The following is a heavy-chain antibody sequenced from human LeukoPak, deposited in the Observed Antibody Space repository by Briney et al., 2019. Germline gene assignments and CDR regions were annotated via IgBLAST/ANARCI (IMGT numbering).Heavy chain of an antibody. CDR1: VFTVSSNY. D-gene: IGHD4-17*01. CDR3: ARVYDYGFDY. V-gene: IGHV3-53*01. CDR2: IYSGGST. J-gene: IGHJ4*02. Sequence: GGSLRLSCAASVFTVSSNYMSWVRQAPWKGLEWVSVIYSGGSTYYADSVKGRFTISRDNSKNTLYLQMNSLRAEDTAVYYCARVYDYGFDYWGQGTLVTVSS.